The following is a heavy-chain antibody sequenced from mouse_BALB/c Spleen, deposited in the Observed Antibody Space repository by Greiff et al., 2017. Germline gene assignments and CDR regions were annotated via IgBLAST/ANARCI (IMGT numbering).Heavy chain of an antibody. D-gene: IGHD2-10*01. CDR1: GFTFSSYA. Sequence: EVQRVESGGGLVKPGGSLKLSCAASGFTFSSYAMSWVRQTPEKRLEWVASISSGGSTYYPDSVKGRFTISRDNARNILYLQMSSLRSEDTAMYYCAREGLLEYYAMDYWGQGTSVTVSS. CDR2: ISSGGST. V-gene: IGHV5-6-5*01. J-gene: IGHJ4*01. CDR3: AREGLLEYYAMDY.